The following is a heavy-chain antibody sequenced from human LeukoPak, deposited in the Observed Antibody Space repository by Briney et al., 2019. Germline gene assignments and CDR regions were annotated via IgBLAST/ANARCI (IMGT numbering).Heavy chain of an antibody. CDR3: ARQVSDYFYYYIDV. Sequence: SETLSLTCSVSGGSISSSSYYWNWIRQPLGRGLERVGSIYYSGTTYYNSSLKSRVTISEDTSKNRFSLMLTSVTAANTAVYYCARQVSDYFYYYIDVWGEGTTVIVSS. CDR1: GGSISSSSYY. V-gene: IGHV4-39*01. J-gene: IGHJ6*03. CDR2: IYYSGTT.